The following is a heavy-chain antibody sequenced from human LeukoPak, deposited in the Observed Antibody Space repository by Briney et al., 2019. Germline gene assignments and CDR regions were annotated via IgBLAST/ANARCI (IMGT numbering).Heavy chain of an antibody. CDR2: INHGGST. J-gene: IGHJ4*02. CDR3: ARGRYVTTRGGAAAGFLDY. D-gene: IGHD6-13*01. Sequence: PLETLSLTCAVFGGSFSGHYWNWIRQPPGKGLEWIGEINHGGSTNYNPSLKSRVTISVDTSQNQFSLRLSSVTAADTAVYYCARGRYVTTRGGAAAGFLDYWGQGTLVTVST. V-gene: IGHV4-34*01. CDR1: GGSFSGHY.